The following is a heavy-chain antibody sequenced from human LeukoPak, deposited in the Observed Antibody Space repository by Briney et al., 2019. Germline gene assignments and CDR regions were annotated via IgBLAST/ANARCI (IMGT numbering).Heavy chain of an antibody. V-gene: IGHV1-69*04. CDR1: GVTFSSYA. Sequence: SVKVSCTASGVTFSSYAISWVRQAPGQGLEWMGRIIPIFGIANYAQKFQGRVTITADKSTSTAYMELSSLRSEDTAVYYCARLWDSSSAGDYWGQGTLVTVSS. D-gene: IGHD6-6*01. CDR3: ARLWDSSSAGDY. J-gene: IGHJ4*02. CDR2: IIPIFGIA.